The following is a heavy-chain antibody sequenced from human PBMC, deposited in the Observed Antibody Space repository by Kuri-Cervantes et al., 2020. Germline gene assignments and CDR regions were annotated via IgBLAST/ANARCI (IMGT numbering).Heavy chain of an antibody. Sequence: GESLKISCAASGFTFSSYGMHWVRQAPGKGLEWVAVISYDGSNKYYADSVKGRFTISRDNSKSTLYLQMNSLRAEDTAVYYCARGTPLRYSGSYHSFDYWGQGTLVTVSS. CDR1: GFTFSSYG. CDR3: ARGTPLRYSGSYHSFDY. CDR2: ISYDGSNK. V-gene: IGHV3-30*03. J-gene: IGHJ4*02. D-gene: IGHD1-26*01.